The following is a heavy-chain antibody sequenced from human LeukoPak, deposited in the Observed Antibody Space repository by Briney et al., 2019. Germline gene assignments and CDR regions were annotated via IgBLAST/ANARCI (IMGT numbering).Heavy chain of an antibody. J-gene: IGHJ3*01. D-gene: IGHD3-10*01. CDR2: IKKDGSLK. V-gene: IGHV3-7*01. CDR1: GFASDIYW. CDR3: VSLRVSTVREAFDR. Sequence: GGALRLSCAASGFASDIYWMTWVRQAPGKGLEWVANIKKDGSLKQYVDAVRGRFTVSRDNAKNSLYLQMNSLRADDTAVYYCVSLRVSTVREAFDRWGQGSMVTVSS.